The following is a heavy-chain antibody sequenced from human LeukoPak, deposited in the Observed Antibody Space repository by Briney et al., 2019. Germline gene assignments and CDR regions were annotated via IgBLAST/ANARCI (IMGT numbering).Heavy chain of an antibody. CDR3: ARGVGRYYYGSGSYDP. J-gene: IGHJ5*02. Sequence: SETLSLTCAVSGGSISSSNWWSWVRQPPGKGLEWIGEIYHSGSTNYNPSLKSRVTISVDKSKNQFSLKLSSVTASDTAVYYCARGVGRYYYGSGSYDPWGQGTLVTVSS. V-gene: IGHV4-4*02. D-gene: IGHD3-10*01. CDR1: GGSISSSNW. CDR2: IYHSGST.